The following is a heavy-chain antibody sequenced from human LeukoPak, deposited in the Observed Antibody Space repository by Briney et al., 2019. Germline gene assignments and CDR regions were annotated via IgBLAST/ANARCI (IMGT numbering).Heavy chain of an antibody. CDR2: ISGSSSYI. Sequence: GGSLRLSCAASGFTFSSYSMNWVRQAPGKGLEWVSSISGSSSYIYYADSVKGRFTISRDNAKNSLYLQMNSLRAEDTAVYYCARGVYPSGWYGDYWGQGTLVTVSS. J-gene: IGHJ4*02. D-gene: IGHD6-19*01. CDR1: GFTFSSYS. CDR3: ARGVYPSGWYGDY. V-gene: IGHV3-21*01.